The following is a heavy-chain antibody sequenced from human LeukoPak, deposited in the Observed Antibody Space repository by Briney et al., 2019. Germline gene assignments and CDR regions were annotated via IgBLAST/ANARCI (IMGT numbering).Heavy chain of an antibody. J-gene: IGHJ6*03. D-gene: IGHD1-26*01. V-gene: IGHV4-34*01. CDR3: ARGDSGSHWGDHYFYMDV. CDR2: ITHNGGT. CDR1: GGSFRGYF. Sequence: SETLSLTCAVYGGSFRGYFWGWVRQTPGKGLEWLGEITHNGGTNYMPSLSGRVSVFQDVSKSQFSLKLSSVTAADTGVYYCARGDSGSHWGDHYFYMDVWGKGTTVIVSS.